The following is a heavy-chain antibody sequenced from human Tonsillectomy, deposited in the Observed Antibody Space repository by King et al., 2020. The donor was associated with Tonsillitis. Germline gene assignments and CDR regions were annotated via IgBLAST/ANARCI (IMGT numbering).Heavy chain of an antibody. CDR2: IAYDAGYE. J-gene: IGHJ2*01. D-gene: IGHD3-16*02. CDR3: AKDGIALSDWYFDL. Sequence: QLVQSGGGVVQPGRSLRLSCAASGFTFSNYGMHWVRQAPGKGLEWVALIAYDAGYENYADSVKGRFAISRDNSKNTLYLEMNSLRVEDTAVYYCAKDGIALSDWYFDLWGRGTLVTVPS. CDR1: GFTFSNYG. V-gene: IGHV3-30*18.